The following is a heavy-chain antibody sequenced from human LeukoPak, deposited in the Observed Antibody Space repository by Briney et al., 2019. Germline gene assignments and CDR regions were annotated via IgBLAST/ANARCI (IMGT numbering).Heavy chain of an antibody. CDR2: IIPIFGRA. Sequence: ASVKVSCKASGGTFSSYAISWVRQAPGQGLEWMGGIIPIFGRANYAQKFQGRVTITTDECTGTAYMELSSLRSEHTALYYCAREGHSSSWRDFDPWGQGTLVTVSS. D-gene: IGHD6-13*01. J-gene: IGHJ5*02. CDR3: AREGHSSSWRDFDP. CDR1: GGTFSSYA. V-gene: IGHV1-69*05.